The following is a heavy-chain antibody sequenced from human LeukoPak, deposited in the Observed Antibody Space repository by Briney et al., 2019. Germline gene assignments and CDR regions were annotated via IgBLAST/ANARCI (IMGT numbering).Heavy chain of an antibody. D-gene: IGHD6-19*01. Sequence: GASVKVSCKASGYTFTGYYMHWVRQAPGQGLEWMGWINPNSGGTNYAQKFQGRVTMTRDTSISTAYMELSRLRSDDTAVYYCARATRGSSGWLPLNWFDPWGQGTLVTVSS. V-gene: IGHV1-2*02. J-gene: IGHJ5*02. CDR1: GYTFTGYY. CDR2: INPNSGGT. CDR3: ARATRGSSGWLPLNWFDP.